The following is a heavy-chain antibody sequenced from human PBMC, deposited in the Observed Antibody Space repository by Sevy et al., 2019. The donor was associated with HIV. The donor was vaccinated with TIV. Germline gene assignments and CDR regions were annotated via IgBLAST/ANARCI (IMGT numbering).Heavy chain of an antibody. Sequence: SETLSLTCTVSGVSITSSLYYWSWIRQPAGKGPEWIGLIYVSDSTNYNPSLKSRVTMSIDTSKNQFSLKLTSVTAADTAVYYCAREFTGTTTDWFDPWGQGILVTVSS. CDR2: IYVSDST. J-gene: IGHJ5*02. CDR3: AREFTGTTTDWFDP. V-gene: IGHV4-61*02. D-gene: IGHD3-10*01. CDR1: GVSITSSLYY.